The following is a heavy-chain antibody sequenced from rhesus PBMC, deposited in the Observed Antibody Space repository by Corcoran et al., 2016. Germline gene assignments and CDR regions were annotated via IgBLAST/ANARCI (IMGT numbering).Heavy chain of an antibody. CDR1: GFSLSTSGMG. CDR2: IYWDDDK. CDR3: ARVRRRVYEDDYGYYYTKTFDY. Sequence: QVTLKESGPALVKPTQTLTLTCTFSGFSLSTSGMGVGWIRQPPGKALEWLASIYWDDDKYYRTSLKSRLTISKDTSKNQVVLTMTNMDPVDTATYYCARVRRRVYEDDYGYYYTKTFDYWGQGVLVTVSS. V-gene: IGHV2S1*01. D-gene: IGHD3-9*01. J-gene: IGHJ4*01.